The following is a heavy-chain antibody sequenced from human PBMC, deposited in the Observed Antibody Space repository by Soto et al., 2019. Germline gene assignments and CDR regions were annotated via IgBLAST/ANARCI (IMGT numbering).Heavy chain of an antibody. J-gene: IGHJ4*02. CDR2: INHSGST. CDR3: TKAITTFGFYFDS. Sequence: KPSETLSLTCAVYGGSFSGYFWSWIRQPPGKGLEWIGEINHSGSTNYNPSLKSRVTISVDTSKNQFSLKLTSVTAADTALYYCTKAITTFGFYFDSWGQGTLVTVSS. V-gene: IGHV4-34*01. CDR1: GGSFSGYF. D-gene: IGHD1-1*01.